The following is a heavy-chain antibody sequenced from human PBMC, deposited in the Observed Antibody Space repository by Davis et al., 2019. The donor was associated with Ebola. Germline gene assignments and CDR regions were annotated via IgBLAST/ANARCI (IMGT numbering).Heavy chain of an antibody. V-gene: IGHV3-48*03. CDR3: ARRGGYCSGGFCYYYGMDV. J-gene: IGHJ6*02. CDR1: AFTFSSYG. D-gene: IGHD2-15*01. CDR2: ISTSGSTI. Sequence: PGGSLRLSCAASAFTFSSYGINWVRQAPGKGLEWVSYISTSGSTIYYADSVKGRFTISRDNAKNSLYLQMNSLRAEDTAVYYCARRGGYCSGGFCYYYGMDVWGQGTTVTVSS.